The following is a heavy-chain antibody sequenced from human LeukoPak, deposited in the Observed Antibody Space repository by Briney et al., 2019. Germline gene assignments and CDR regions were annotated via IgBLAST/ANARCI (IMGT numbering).Heavy chain of an antibody. J-gene: IGHJ4*02. CDR2: IYYSGST. Sequence: PSETLSLTYTVSGGSISSYYWSWIRQPPGKGLEWIGYIYYSGSTNYNPSLKSRVNISVDTSKNQFSLKLSSVTAADTDVYSCARDQSGAVDYWGQGTLVTVSS. D-gene: IGHD3-10*01. CDR1: GGSISSYY. CDR3: ARDQSGAVDY. V-gene: IGHV4-59*01.